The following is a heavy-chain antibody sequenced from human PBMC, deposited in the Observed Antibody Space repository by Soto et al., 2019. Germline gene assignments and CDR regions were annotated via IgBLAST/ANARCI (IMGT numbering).Heavy chain of an antibody. CDR1: GGTFSSYA. J-gene: IGHJ4*02. CDR2: IIPIFGTA. V-gene: IGHV1-69*01. Sequence: QVQLVQSGAEVKKPGSSVKVSCKASGGTFSSYAISWVRQAPGQGLEWMGGIIPIFGTANYAQKFQGRVTITADESTSTAYMELSSRRSEDTAVYYCARAPLKVVVAATMFDYWGQGTLVTVSS. D-gene: IGHD2-15*01. CDR3: ARAPLKVVVAATMFDY.